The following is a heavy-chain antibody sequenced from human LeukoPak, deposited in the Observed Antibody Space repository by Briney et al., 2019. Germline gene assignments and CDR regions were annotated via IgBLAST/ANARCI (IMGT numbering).Heavy chain of an antibody. D-gene: IGHD2-15*01. V-gene: IGHV3-7*04. CDR1: GFTFSDYY. CDR3: AKDCSGGSCYDY. CDR2: IKCDGSEK. J-gene: IGHJ4*02. Sequence: PGGSLRLPCAASGFTFSDYYMDWVRQAPGKGLEWVANIKCDGSEKYYVDSVRGRFTISRDNAKNSLYLQMNSLTPEDTAVYFCAKDCSGGSCYDYWGQGTLVTVSS.